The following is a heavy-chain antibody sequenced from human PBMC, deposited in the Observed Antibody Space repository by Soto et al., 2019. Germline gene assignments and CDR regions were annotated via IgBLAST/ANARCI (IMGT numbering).Heavy chain of an antibody. J-gene: IGHJ6*02. CDR3: ARASYSYASGGENGMDV. Sequence: QVQLVESGGGVVQPGRSLRLSCAASGFTFSSFGMHWVHQAPGKGLEWVSVIWYDGSDKYYVDSVKGRFTVSRDNSKNKLYLQMNSLRAEDTAVYYCARASYSYASGGENGMDVWGQGTTVTVSS. CDR2: IWYDGSDK. V-gene: IGHV3-33*01. D-gene: IGHD3-10*01. CDR1: GFTFSSFG.